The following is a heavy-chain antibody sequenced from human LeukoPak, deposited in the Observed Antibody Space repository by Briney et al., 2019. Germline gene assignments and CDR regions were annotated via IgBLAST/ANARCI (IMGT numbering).Heavy chain of an antibody. CDR1: GDSISRYY. Sequence: PSETLSLTCTVSGDSISRYYWSWIRQPPGEGLEWIGYIYYSGSTNYNPSLKSRVTISLDTSKHQFSLKLSSVTAADTAVYYCARGGYTYGFVAKFDSWGQGTLVSVSS. D-gene: IGHD5-18*01. CDR3: ARGGYTYGFVAKFDS. CDR2: IYYSGST. V-gene: IGHV4-59*01. J-gene: IGHJ4*02.